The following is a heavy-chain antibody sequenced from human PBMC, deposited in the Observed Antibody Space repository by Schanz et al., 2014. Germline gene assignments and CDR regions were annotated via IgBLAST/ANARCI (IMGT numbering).Heavy chain of an antibody. CDR2: ISTSNGNT. J-gene: IGHJ6*02. CDR3: ARDQTVDTGYVVHYNYYGMDV. CDR1: GYTFTSYS. D-gene: IGHD5-12*01. V-gene: IGHV1-3*04. Sequence: QVQLVQSGDEVKKPGASVKVSCKASGYTFTSYSIHWVRQAPGQGLEWMGWISTSNGNTNYIQKLQGRVTITRDTSASTADMELTSLRSEDTAVYFCARDQTVDTGYVVHYNYYGMDVWGQGTTVTVSS.